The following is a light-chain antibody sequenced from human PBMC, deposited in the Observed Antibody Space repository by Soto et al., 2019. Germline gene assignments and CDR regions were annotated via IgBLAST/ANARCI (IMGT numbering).Light chain of an antibody. CDR3: QQSYSTSWT. CDR1: QSISSY. CDR2: AAS. Sequence: DIQMTQSPSSLSASVGDRVTLTCRASQSISSYLNWYQQKPGKAPKLLIYAASSLQSGVPSRFSGSGSGTDFTLTISSLQPEDFVTYYCQQSYSTSWTFGQGTKVEIK. V-gene: IGKV1-39*01. J-gene: IGKJ1*01.